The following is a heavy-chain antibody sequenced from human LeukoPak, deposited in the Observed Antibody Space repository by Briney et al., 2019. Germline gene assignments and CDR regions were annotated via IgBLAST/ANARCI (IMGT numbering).Heavy chain of an antibody. J-gene: IGHJ4*02. CDR3: AKDYCEGPGCYYFDY. V-gene: IGHV3-30-3*01. CDR2: TSYDGSNK. CDR1: GFTFSSYA. D-gene: IGHD2-21*01. Sequence: GGSLRLSCAASGFTFSSYAMHWVRQAPGKGLEWVAVTSYDGSNKYYADSVKGRFTISRDNSKNTLYLQMNSLRAEDTAVYYCAKDYCEGPGCYYFDYWGQGTLITVSS.